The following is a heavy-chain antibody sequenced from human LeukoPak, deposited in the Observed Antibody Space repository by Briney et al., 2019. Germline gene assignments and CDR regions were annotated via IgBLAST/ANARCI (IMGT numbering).Heavy chain of an antibody. J-gene: IGHJ4*02. CDR3: ARGYSYGDPFDY. Sequence: SETLSLTCTVSGGSISTYYWNWIRQPPGKGLEWIGEIYHSGSTNYNPSLKSRVTVSVDKSKNQFSLKLSSVTAADTAVYYCARGYSYGDPFDYWGQGTLVTVSS. CDR2: IYHSGST. CDR1: GGSISTYY. V-gene: IGHV4-59*12. D-gene: IGHD5-18*01.